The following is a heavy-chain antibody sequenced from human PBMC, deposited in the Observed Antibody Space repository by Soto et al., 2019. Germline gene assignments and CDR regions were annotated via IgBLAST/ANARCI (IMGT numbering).Heavy chain of an antibody. CDR1: GFTFTSSA. J-gene: IGHJ4*02. Sequence: GASVKVSCKASGFTFTSSAVQWVRQARGQRLEWIGWIVVGSGNTNYAQKFQERVTITRDMSTSTAYMELSSLRSEDTAVYYCAAVSLRYSGHDYVNYWGQGTLVTVSS. CDR2: IVVGSGNT. D-gene: IGHD5-12*01. CDR3: AAVSLRYSGHDYVNY. V-gene: IGHV1-58*01.